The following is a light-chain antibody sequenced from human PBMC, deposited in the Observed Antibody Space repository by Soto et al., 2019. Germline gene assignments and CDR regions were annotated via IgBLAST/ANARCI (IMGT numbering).Light chain of an antibody. CDR1: QSVNSSF. CDR3: QQYGSSLLT. Sequence: EMVLTKPPATLALSPGERPTPSCRTIQSVNSSFLAWYQQIPGQAPRLLLYGTSTRATGIQDRFSGSGSGTDFTLTISRLEPEDFAVYYCQQYGSSLLTFGGGTKVEIK. J-gene: IGKJ4*01. CDR2: GTS. V-gene: IGKV3-20*01.